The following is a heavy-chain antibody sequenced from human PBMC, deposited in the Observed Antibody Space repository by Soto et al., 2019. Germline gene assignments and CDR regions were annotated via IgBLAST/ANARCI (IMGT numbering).Heavy chain of an antibody. CDR3: ASESDTLMVAWEDGMDV. D-gene: IGHD1-26*01. V-gene: IGHV1-2*02. J-gene: IGHJ6*02. Sequence: ASVKVSCKASGHTFTAHYVHWVRQVPGQGLEWMGWINPNRGDTKFAQKFQGRVTMTSDTPTSTAYMELRRLRSDDTAVYYCASESDTLMVAWEDGMDVWGQGTTVTVSS. CDR1: GHTFTAHY. CDR2: INPNRGDT.